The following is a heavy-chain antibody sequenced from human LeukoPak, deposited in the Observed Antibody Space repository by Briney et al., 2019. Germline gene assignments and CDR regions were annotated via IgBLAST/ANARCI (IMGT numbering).Heavy chain of an antibody. D-gene: IGHD6-19*01. CDR1: GGSISNYH. V-gene: IGHV4-4*07. CDR3: ARRHISSGWSFDY. Sequence: PSETLSLTCTVSGGSISNYHWSWIRQPAAKGLDGIGQIHTSGSTNYNPPLKSRVTVSIDTPENQLSLTIRSVTAADTAIYYCARRHISSGWSFDYWGQGTLVTVSS. J-gene: IGHJ4*02. CDR2: IHTSGST.